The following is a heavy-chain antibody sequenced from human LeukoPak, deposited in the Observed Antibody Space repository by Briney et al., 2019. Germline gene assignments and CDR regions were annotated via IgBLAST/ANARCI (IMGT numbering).Heavy chain of an antibody. D-gene: IGHD6-13*01. CDR3: PRVHSSWYVNWFDP. J-gene: IGHJ5*02. CDR2: IYYSAST. V-gene: IGHV4-59*01. Sequence: SETLSLTCTVSGGSISSYYWSWIRQPPGKGLELMGYIYYSASTNYNPSLKSRVTISVDTSKNQFSLKLSSVTAADTAVYYCPRVHSSWYVNWFDPWGQGTLVTVSS. CDR1: GGSISSYY.